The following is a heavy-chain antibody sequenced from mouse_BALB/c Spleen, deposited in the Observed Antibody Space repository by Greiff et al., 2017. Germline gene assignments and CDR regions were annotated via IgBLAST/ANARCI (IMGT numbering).Heavy chain of an antibody. V-gene: IGHV7-1*02. Sequence: EVMLVESGGGLVQPGGSLRLSCATSGFTFSDFYMEWVRQPPGKRLEWIAASRNKANDYTTEYSASVKGRFIVSRDTSQSILYLPMNALRGEDTAIYYCARNYYGSSWYFDVWGAGTTVTVSS. CDR2: SRNKANDYTT. CDR3: ARNYYGSSWYFDV. D-gene: IGHD1-1*01. CDR1: GFTFSDFY. J-gene: IGHJ1*01.